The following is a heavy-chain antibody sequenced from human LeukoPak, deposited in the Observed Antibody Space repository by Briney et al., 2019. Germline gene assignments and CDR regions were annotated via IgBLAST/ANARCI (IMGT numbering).Heavy chain of an antibody. CDR1: GYTSTGYY. J-gene: IGHJ4*02. D-gene: IGHD1-26*01. Sequence: GASVKLSCKASGYTSTGYYMHWVRQAPGQGLEWKGRINPNSGGTNYAQKFQGRVTMTRDTSISTAYMELSRLRSDDTAVYYCARDLRFVGATPGFDYWGQGTLVTVSS. CDR3: ARDLRFVGATPGFDY. CDR2: INPNSGGT. V-gene: IGHV1-2*06.